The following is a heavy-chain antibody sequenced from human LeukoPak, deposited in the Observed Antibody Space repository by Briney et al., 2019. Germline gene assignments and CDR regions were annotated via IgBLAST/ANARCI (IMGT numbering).Heavy chain of an antibody. V-gene: IGHV3-21*01. J-gene: IGHJ4*02. CDR3: AKAADVLLWFGDHIDY. CDR2: ISSSSSYI. CDR1: GFTFSSYS. D-gene: IGHD3-10*01. Sequence: GGSLRLSCAASGFTFSSYSMNWVRQAPGKGLEWVSSISSSSSYIYYADFVKGRFTISRDNSKNTLYLQMNSLRAEDTAVYYCAKAADVLLWFGDHIDYWGQGTLVTVSS.